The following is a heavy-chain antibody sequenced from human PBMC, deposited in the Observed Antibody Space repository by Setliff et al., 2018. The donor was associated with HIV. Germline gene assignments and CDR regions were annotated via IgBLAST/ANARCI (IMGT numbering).Heavy chain of an antibody. CDR1: GGSTSSSSYY. D-gene: IGHD1-1*01. CDR3: ARHRSQPYYFDY. Sequence: SETLSLTCSVSGGSTSSSSYYWAWVRQPPGKGPEWIGSVYYSGSTHYNPSLKSRVTISVDTSKNQFSLKLSSVTAADTAVYYCARHRSQPYYFDYWGQGNLVNVAS. CDR2: VYYSGST. V-gene: IGHV4-39*01. J-gene: IGHJ4*02.